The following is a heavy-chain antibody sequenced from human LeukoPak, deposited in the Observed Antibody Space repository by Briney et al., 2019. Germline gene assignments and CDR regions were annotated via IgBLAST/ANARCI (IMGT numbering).Heavy chain of an antibody. J-gene: IGHJ4*02. CDR3: AKTALAVAGIVPVESELDY. CDR1: GFIFSSYA. D-gene: IGHD6-19*01. V-gene: IGHV3-23*01. Sequence: PGGSLRLSCAASGFIFSSYAMSWVRLAPGKGLEWISVISGSGGRTDCADSVKGRFTISRDNSKNTLYLQMNSLRAEDTAVYYCAKTALAVAGIVPVESELDYWGQGTLVTVSS. CDR2: ISGSGGRT.